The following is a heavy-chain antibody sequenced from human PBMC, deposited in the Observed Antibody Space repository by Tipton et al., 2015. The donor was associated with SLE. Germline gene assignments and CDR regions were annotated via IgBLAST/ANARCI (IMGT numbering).Heavy chain of an antibody. D-gene: IGHD3-10*02. V-gene: IGHV4-39*07. J-gene: IGHJ3*02. Sequence: TLSLTCTVSGGSISSGSYYWGWIRQPPGKGLEWIGSIYYSGSTYYNPSLKSRVTISVDTSKNQFSLKLSSVTAADTAVYYCARHVRVEPHDAFDIWGQGTMVTVSS. CDR2: IYYSGST. CDR3: ARHVRVEPHDAFDI. CDR1: GGSISSGSYY.